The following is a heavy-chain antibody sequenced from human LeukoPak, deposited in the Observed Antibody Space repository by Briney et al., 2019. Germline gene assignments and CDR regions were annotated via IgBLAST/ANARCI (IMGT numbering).Heavy chain of an antibody. D-gene: IGHD3-10*01. V-gene: IGHV3-53*01. Sequence: GGSLRLSCAVSGFPVSSKYMNWIRQAPGKGLEWVAAIYGGDDTFYADAVKGRFTISRDSSKNTLYFQMNDLRGDDTAVYYCARDAGDGYFDYWGQGTLVTVSS. CDR2: IYGGDDT. CDR3: ARDAGDGYFDY. J-gene: IGHJ4*02. CDR1: GFPVSSKY.